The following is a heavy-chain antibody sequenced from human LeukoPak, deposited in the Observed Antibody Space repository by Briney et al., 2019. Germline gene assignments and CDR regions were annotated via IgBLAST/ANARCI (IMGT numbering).Heavy chain of an antibody. D-gene: IGHD5-18*01. CDR3: TTRDTAMVEVGLDY. V-gene: IGHV3-15*01. CDR1: GFIFSSYD. Sequence: PGGSLRLSCAASGFIFSSYDFNWVRQAPGKGLEWVGRIKSKTDGGTTDYAAPVKGRFTISRDDSKNTLYLQMNSLKTEDTAVYYCTTRDTAMVEVGLDYWGQGTLVTVSS. J-gene: IGHJ4*02. CDR2: IKSKTDGGTT.